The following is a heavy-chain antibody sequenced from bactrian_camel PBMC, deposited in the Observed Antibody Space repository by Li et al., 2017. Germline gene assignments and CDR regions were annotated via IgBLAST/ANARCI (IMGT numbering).Heavy chain of an antibody. CDR3: AADGRLDLSSLGWLTTRRAFDY. CDR2: TSSDGTL. D-gene: IGHD1*01. CDR1: GYTYSSYC. J-gene: IGHJ4*01. Sequence: ESGGGSAQAGGSLRLSCAASGYTYSSYCMGWFRQAPGRECELVSYTSSDGTLYYADSVKGRFTIAKDNTKKTLTLHMNALKPEDTAMYYCAADGRLDLSSLGWLTTRRAFDYWGLGTQVTVS. V-gene: IGHV3S57*01.